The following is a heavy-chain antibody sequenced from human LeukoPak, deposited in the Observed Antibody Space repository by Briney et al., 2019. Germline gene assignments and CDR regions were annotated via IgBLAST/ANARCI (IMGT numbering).Heavy chain of an antibody. Sequence: PGGSLRLSCAASGFSFSSYGMHWVRQAPGKGLEWVAVIWYDGTNKYYADSVKGRFTISRDNSKNTLYLQMNSLRAEDTAVYYCARDQRGFRYSKYYFDYWGQGTLVTVSS. D-gene: IGHD2-21*01. V-gene: IGHV3-33*01. CDR1: GFSFSSYG. CDR3: ARDQRGFRYSKYYFDY. J-gene: IGHJ4*02. CDR2: IWYDGTNK.